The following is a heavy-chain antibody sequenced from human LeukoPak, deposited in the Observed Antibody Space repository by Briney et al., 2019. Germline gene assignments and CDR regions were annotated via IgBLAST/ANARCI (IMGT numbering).Heavy chain of an antibody. D-gene: IGHD2-15*01. J-gene: IGHJ5*02. Sequence: RTSETLSLTCTVSGGSISSGSYYWSWIRQPAGKGLEWIGRIYTSGSTNYNPSLKSRVTISVDTSKNQVSLKLRSVTAADTAVYYCARGVIGYCSGGSCYANWFDPWGQGTLVTVTS. CDR2: IYTSGST. CDR3: ARGVIGYCSGGSCYANWFDP. V-gene: IGHV4-61*02. CDR1: GGSISSGSYY.